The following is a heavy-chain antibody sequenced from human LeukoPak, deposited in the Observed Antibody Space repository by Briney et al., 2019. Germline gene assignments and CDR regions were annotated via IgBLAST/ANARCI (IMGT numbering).Heavy chain of an antibody. CDR1: GFTFSSYA. Sequence: GSLRLSCAASGFTFSSYAMSWVRQPPGKGLEWIGSISKSTYYNPSLKSRITISVDTSKNQFSLRLSSVTASDTAVYYCARHLRGGWYGVDYWGQGTLVTVSS. CDR3: ARHLRGGWYGVDY. J-gene: IGHJ4*02. D-gene: IGHD6-19*01. V-gene: IGHV4-39*01. CDR2: ISKST.